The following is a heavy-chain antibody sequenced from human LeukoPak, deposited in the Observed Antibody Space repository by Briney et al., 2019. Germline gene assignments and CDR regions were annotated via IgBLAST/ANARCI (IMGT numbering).Heavy chain of an antibody. CDR1: GGSISSGSYY. CDR2: IYTSGST. Sequence: PSQTLSLTCTVSGGSISSGSYYWSWIRQPGGKGLEWIGRIYTSGSTNYNPSLKSRVTISVDPSKNQFSLKLSSVTAADTAVYYCASIPSLEYYFDYWGQGTLVTVSS. CDR3: ASIPSLEYYFDY. J-gene: IGHJ4*02. D-gene: IGHD2-2*02. V-gene: IGHV4-61*02.